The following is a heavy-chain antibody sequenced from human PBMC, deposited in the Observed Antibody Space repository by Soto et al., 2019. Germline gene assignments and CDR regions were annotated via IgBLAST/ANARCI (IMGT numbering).Heavy chain of an antibody. CDR3: AALNVYYDSSGYYYGY. J-gene: IGHJ4*02. Sequence: ASVKVSCKVSGYTLTEISMHWVRQAPGKGLEWMGGFDPEDGETIYAQKFQGRVTMTEDTSTDTAYMELSSLRSEDTAVYYCAALNVYYDSSGYYYGYRGQGTLVTVSS. CDR2: FDPEDGET. V-gene: IGHV1-24*01. CDR1: GYTLTEIS. D-gene: IGHD3-22*01.